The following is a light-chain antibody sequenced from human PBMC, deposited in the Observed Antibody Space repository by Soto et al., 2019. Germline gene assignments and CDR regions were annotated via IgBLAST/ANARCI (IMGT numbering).Light chain of an antibody. CDR3: SSYTTSNTLV. CDR2: DVT. V-gene: IGLV2-14*03. J-gene: IGLJ2*01. CDR1: SSDVGAYNF. Sequence: QSVLTQPASVSGSPGQSITISCTGTSSDVGAYNFVSWYQQHPGKAPKLMIYDVTNRPSGVSSRFSGSKSGNTASLAISGLQAEDGADYYCSSYTTSNTLVFGGGTQLTVL.